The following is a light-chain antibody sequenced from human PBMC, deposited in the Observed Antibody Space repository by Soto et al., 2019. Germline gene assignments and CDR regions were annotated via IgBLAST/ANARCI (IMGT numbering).Light chain of an antibody. CDR3: MQGTHWPIT. Sequence: DVEMTQSPLSLPVSLGQPASISCRSSQSLLHSDGIAYFSWFQQRPGRSPRRLIYKVSNRDSGVPARFSGSGSGTDFALKISRVEAEDVGVYYCMQGTHWPITFGQGTRLEIK. J-gene: IGKJ5*01. V-gene: IGKV2-30*02. CDR2: KVS. CDR1: QSLLHSDGIAY.